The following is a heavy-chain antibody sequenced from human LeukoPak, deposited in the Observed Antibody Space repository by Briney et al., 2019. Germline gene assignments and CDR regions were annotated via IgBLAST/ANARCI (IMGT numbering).Heavy chain of an antibody. CDR3: ARAGSGYVLFDY. CDR2: INSDGSST. J-gene: IGHJ4*02. CDR1: GFTFSSYW. Sequence: PGGSLRLSCAASGFTFSSYWMHWVRQAPGKGLVWVSRINSDGSSTSYADSVKGRFTISRDNAKNTLYLQMNSLRAEDTAVYYCARAGSGYVLFDYWGQGTLVTVSS. D-gene: IGHD5-12*01. V-gene: IGHV3-74*01.